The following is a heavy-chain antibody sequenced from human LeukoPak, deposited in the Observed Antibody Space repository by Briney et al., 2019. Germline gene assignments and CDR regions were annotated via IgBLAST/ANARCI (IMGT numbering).Heavy chain of an antibody. V-gene: IGHV3-48*03. CDR1: GFTFSSYE. CDR3: ASLLLNSGCGLYYYYGMDV. CDR2: ISSSGSTI. D-gene: IGHD5-12*01. J-gene: IGHJ6*02. Sequence: GGSLRLSCAASGFTFSSYEMNWVRQAPGKGLEWVSYISSSGSTIYYADSVKGRFTISRDNAKNSLYLQMNSLRAEDTAVYYCASLLLNSGCGLYYYYGMDVWGQGTTVTVSS.